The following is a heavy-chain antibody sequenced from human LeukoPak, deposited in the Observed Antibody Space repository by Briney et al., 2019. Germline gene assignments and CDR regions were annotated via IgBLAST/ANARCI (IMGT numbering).Heavy chain of an antibody. CDR3: ARASWVSTADAVR. CDR1: GLSFSSFA. Sequence: SGGSLRLSCAASGLSFSSFAMSWVRQAPARGLEWLSSMKGTGETIYADSVRGRCTLFRDGSRNTVYLQLNNLRDEDTAVYYCARASWVSTADAVRWGQGAVVTVSS. V-gene: IGHV3-23*01. CDR2: MKGTGET. D-gene: IGHD3-16*01. J-gene: IGHJ4*02.